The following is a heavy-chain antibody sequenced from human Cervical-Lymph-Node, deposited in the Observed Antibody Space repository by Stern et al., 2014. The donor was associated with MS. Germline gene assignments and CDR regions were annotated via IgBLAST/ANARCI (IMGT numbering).Heavy chain of an antibody. CDR1: GFTFSTYW. J-gene: IGHJ5*02. Sequence: EVQLVESGGGLVQPGGSLRLSCAASGFTFSTYWMHWVRQVPGQGPEWVSRINSDGTGTHYEDFVQGPFTISRDNGKNTLYLQMYSLRAEDTAMYYCFGLLRESLDTWGQGTLVTVPS. V-gene: IGHV3-74*02. CDR2: INSDGTGT. CDR3: FGLLRESLDT. D-gene: IGHD3-16*01.